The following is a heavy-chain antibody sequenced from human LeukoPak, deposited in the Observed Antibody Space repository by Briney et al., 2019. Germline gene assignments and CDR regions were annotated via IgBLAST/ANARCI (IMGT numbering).Heavy chain of an antibody. D-gene: IGHD3-22*01. CDR1: GGSISSYY. Sequence: TSETLSLTCTVSGGSISSYYWSWIRQPAGKGLEWIGRIYTRGSTNYNPSLKSRVTMSVDTSKNQFSLKLSSVTAADTAVYYCAGHDSSGYYTGLFDYWGQGTLVTVSS. CDR3: AGHDSSGYYTGLFDY. J-gene: IGHJ4*02. V-gene: IGHV4-4*07. CDR2: IYTRGST.